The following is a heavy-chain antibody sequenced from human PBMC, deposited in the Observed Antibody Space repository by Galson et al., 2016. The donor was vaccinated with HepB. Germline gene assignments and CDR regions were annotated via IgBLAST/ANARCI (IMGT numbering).Heavy chain of an antibody. CDR3: SRGYLRPYYYDNRYYFPLDY. CDR2: TSYDGNTE. D-gene: IGHD3-22*01. J-gene: IGHJ4*02. Sequence: SLRLSCAASGFTFSSYGMSWVRQAPGKGLEWVAVTSYDGNTEHYADSVKGRFTISRDNSKNTLYLQVNRLTADDTAVYYCSRGYLRPYYYDNRYYFPLDYWGQGTLVTVSS. CDR1: GFTFSSYG. V-gene: IGHV3-30*03.